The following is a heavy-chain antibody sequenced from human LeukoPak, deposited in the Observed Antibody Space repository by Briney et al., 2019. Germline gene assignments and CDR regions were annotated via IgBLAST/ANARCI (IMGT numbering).Heavy chain of an antibody. CDR2: IWYDGSNK. D-gene: IGHD5-18*01. V-gene: IGHV3-33*06. J-gene: IGHJ4*02. CDR3: AKDSRFHTAMVSFPRY. Sequence: PGRSLRLSCAASGFTFSNYAMHWVRQAPGKGLEWVAVIWYDGSNKFYADSAKGRFTVSRDNSKNTLYLQMNSLRAEDTAVYYCAKDSRFHTAMVSFPRYWGQGTLVTVSS. CDR1: GFTFSNYA.